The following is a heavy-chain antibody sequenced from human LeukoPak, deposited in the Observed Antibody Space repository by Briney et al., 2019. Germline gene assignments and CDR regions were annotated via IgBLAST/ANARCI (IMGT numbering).Heavy chain of an antibody. CDR1: GFTFSSYW. D-gene: IGHD3-10*01. CDR3: AKDTDPYYYGSGS. Sequence: GGSLRLSCAASGFTFSSYWMHWVRQAPGKGLEWVSAISGSGGSTYYADSVKGRFTISRDNSKNTLYLQMNSLRAEDTAVYYCAKDTDPYYYGSGSWGQGTLVTVSS. J-gene: IGHJ4*02. V-gene: IGHV3-23*01. CDR2: ISGSGGST.